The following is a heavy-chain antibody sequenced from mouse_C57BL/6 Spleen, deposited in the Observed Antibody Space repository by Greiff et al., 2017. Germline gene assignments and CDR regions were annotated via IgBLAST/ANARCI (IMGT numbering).Heavy chain of an antibody. Sequence: VQLHQSGAELVKPGASVKISCKASGYAFSSYWMNWVKQRPGKGLEWIGQIYPGDGDTNYNGKFKGKATLTADKSSSTAYMPLSSLTSKHSAVYFYTISDDYDPAWFAYSPQSTLVPVSA. CDR1: GYAFSSYW. CDR2: IYPGDGDT. D-gene: IGHD2-4*01. J-gene: IGHJ3*01. CDR3: TISDDYDPAWFAY. V-gene: IGHV1-80*01.